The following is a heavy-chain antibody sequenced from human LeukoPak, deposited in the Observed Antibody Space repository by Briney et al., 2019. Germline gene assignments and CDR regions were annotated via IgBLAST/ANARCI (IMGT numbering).Heavy chain of an antibody. CDR1: GFTFSSYS. Sequence: GGSLRLSCAASGFTFSSYSMNWVRQAPGKGLEWVSYISSSSTIYYADSVKGRFTISRDNAKNSLYLQMNSLRAEDTAVYYCARDPSRSGIDYWGQGTLVTVSS. V-gene: IGHV3-48*01. D-gene: IGHD2-15*01. CDR3: ARDPSRSGIDY. CDR2: ISSSSTI. J-gene: IGHJ4*02.